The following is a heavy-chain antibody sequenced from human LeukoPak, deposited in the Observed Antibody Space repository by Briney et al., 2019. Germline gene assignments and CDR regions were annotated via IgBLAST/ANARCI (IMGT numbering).Heavy chain of an antibody. V-gene: IGHV3-21*01. Sequence: GGSLRLSCAASGFTFSSYSMNWVRQAPGKGLEWVSSISSSSSYIYYADSVKGRFTISRDNAKNSLYLQMNSLRAEDTAVYYCARAAWGGGSYTSYDAFDIWGQGTMVTVSS. D-gene: IGHD1-26*01. CDR3: ARAAWGGGSYTSYDAFDI. CDR2: ISSSSSYI. J-gene: IGHJ3*02. CDR1: GFTFSSYS.